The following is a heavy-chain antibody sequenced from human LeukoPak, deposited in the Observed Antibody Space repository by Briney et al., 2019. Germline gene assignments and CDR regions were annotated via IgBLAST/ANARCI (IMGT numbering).Heavy chain of an antibody. D-gene: IGHD7-27*01. Sequence: PSETLSLTCTVTGDSMGTYYWSFIRQPAGKGLEWIGRIHTSGTTWYNASLKSRVTISVDTSKNQFSLKLSYVTAADTAVYFCARESSWGNFDYWGQGTLVTVSS. CDR3: ARESSWGNFDY. CDR1: GDSMGTYY. V-gene: IGHV4-4*07. J-gene: IGHJ4*02. CDR2: IHTSGTT.